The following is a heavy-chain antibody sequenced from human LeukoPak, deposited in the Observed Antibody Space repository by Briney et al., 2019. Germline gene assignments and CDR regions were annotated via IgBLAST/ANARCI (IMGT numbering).Heavy chain of an antibody. CDR3: ARELAY. J-gene: IGHJ4*02. D-gene: IGHD6-6*01. CDR2: ISGSSSTV. CDR1: GFAFSSFT. V-gene: IGHV3-48*01. Sequence: GGSLRLSCVASGFAFSSFTMNWVRQAPGKGLEWVSYISGSSSTVYYADSVKGRFTISRDNAKNSLFPQMNSLRAEDTAVYYCARELAYWGQGTLVTVSS.